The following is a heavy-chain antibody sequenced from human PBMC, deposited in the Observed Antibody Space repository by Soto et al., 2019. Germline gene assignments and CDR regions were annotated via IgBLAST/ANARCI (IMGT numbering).Heavy chain of an antibody. Sequence: SETLSLTCTVSGGSVSSGSYYWSWIRQPPGKGLEWIGYIYYSGSTNYNPSLKTRVTISVDTSKSQFSLKLSSVTAALTAVYYCARFPVGMGTIGFYYYYGMDVWGPGTTVTVSS. CDR3: ARFPVGMGTIGFYYYYGMDV. V-gene: IGHV4-61*01. CDR2: IYYSGST. CDR1: GGSVSSGSYY. J-gene: IGHJ6*02.